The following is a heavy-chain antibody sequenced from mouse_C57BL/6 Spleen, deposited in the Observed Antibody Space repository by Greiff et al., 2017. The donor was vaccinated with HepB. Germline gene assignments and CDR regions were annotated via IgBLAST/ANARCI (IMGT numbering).Heavy chain of an antibody. CDR1: GYAFSSYW. CDR2: IYPGDGDT. Sequence: QVQLKESGAELVKPGASVKISCKASGYAFSSYWMNWVKQRPGKGLEWIGQIYPGDGDTNYNGKFKGKATLTADKSSSTAYMQLSSLTSEDSAVYFCARGTTVAMDYWGQGTSVTVSS. V-gene: IGHV1-80*01. D-gene: IGHD1-1*01. CDR3: ARGTTVAMDY. J-gene: IGHJ4*01.